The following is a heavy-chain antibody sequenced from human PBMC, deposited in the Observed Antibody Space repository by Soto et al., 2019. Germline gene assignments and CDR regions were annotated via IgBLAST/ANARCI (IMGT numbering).Heavy chain of an antibody. J-gene: IGHJ4*02. D-gene: IGHD1-26*01. CDR2: ISYDGSSE. CDR3: AKGGVVGDTGVDY. Sequence: QVQLVESGGGVVQPGRSLRLSCAASGFTFSSYVMHWVRQAPGRGLEWVSGISYDGSSEYYADSVKGRFTISRDNSKNTLYLQINSLRVDVTAVFYCAKGGVVGDTGVDYWGQGTLVTVSS. V-gene: IGHV3-30*18. CDR1: GFTFSSYV.